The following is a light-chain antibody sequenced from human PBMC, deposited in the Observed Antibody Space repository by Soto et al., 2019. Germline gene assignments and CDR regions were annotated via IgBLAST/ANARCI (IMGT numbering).Light chain of an antibody. CDR1: SSDVGGYNY. J-gene: IGLJ3*02. CDR2: EVS. CDR3: SSFASSNTWV. V-gene: IGLV2-8*01. Sequence: QSALTQPPSASGSPGQSVTISCTGSSSDVGGYNYVSWYQQHPGKAPKLMIYEVSKRPSGVPDRLSGSKSGNTASLTVSGLQAEDEADYYCSSFASSNTWVFGGGTKVTVL.